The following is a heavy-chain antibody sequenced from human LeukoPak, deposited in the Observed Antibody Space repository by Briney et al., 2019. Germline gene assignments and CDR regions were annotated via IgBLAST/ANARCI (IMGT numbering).Heavy chain of an antibody. CDR2: ISSSSSTI. V-gene: IGHV3-48*01. CDR1: GFTFSSYS. J-gene: IGHJ3*02. CDR3: AKAKYHSSGGDAFDI. D-gene: IGHD3-10*01. Sequence: GGSLRLSCAASGFTFSSYSMNWVRQAPGKGLEWVSYISSSSSTIYYADSVKGRFTISRDNAKNSLYLEMSSLTVEDTAVYYCAKAKYHSSGGDAFDIWGQGTKVTVSS.